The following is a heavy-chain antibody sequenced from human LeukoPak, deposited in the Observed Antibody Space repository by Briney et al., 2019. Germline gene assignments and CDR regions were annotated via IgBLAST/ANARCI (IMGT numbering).Heavy chain of an antibody. J-gene: IGHJ6*02. CDR2: ISAYNGNT. D-gene: IGHD2-2*01. Sequence: ASVKVSCKASGYTFTSYGISWVRQAPGQGLEWMGWISAYNGNTNYAQKLQGRVTMTTDTSTSMAYMELRSLRSDDTAVYYCARAGYCSSTSCYFYYGMDVWGQGTTVTVSS. V-gene: IGHV1-18*01. CDR1: GYTFTSYG. CDR3: ARAGYCSSTSCYFYYGMDV.